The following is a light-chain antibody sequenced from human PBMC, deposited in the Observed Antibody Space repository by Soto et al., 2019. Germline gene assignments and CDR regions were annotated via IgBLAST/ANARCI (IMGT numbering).Light chain of an antibody. CDR1: QSISSY. Sequence: DIQMPQSPSSLSASVGDRVTITCRTSQSISSYLNWYQQKPGQAPKLLIYAASSLQSGVPSRFSGSGSGTDFTLTISSLQPEDFATDYCQQSYSTPPVYTFGQGTKLEIK. V-gene: IGKV1-39*01. CDR2: AAS. J-gene: IGKJ2*01. CDR3: QQSYSTPPVYT.